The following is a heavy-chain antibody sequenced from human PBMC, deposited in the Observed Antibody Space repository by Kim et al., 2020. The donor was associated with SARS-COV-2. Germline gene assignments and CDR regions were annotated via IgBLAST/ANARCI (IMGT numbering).Heavy chain of an antibody. CDR1: GFTFSGSA. CDR3: TSVPGTTLAXWDAFDI. V-gene: IGHV3-73*01. D-gene: IGHD1-1*01. CDR2: IRSKANSYAT. Sequence: GGSLRLSCAASGFTFSGSAMHWVRQASGKGLEWVGRIRSKANSYATAYAAPVKGXFTISXXDSKXXAYLQMNSLKTEGTAVYYCTSVPGTTLAXWDAFDIWGQGTMVTVSS. J-gene: IGHJ3*02.